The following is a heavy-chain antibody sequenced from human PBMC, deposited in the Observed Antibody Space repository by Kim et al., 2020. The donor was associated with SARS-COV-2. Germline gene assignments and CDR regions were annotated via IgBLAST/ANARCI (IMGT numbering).Heavy chain of an antibody. CDR2: INPSGGST. J-gene: IGHJ4*02. CDR3: AREQEQQLVTATFDY. CDR1: GYTFTSYY. D-gene: IGHD6-13*01. Sequence: ASVKVSCKASGYTFTSYYMHWVRQAPGQGLEWMGIINPSGGSTIYAQKFQGRVTMTRDTSTSTVYMELSSLRSEDTAVYYCAREQEQQLVTATFDYWGQGTLVTVSS. V-gene: IGHV1-46*01.